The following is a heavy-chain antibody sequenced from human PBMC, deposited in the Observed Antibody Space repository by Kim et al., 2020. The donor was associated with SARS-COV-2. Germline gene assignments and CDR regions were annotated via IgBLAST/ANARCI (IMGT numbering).Heavy chain of an antibody. J-gene: IGHJ4*02. D-gene: IGHD3-22*01. Sequence: YYADSVKGRFTISRDNSKNTLYLQRNSLRAEDTAVYYCARGGSGYSRLDYWGQGTLVTVSS. V-gene: IGHV3-33*01. CDR3: ARGGSGYSRLDY.